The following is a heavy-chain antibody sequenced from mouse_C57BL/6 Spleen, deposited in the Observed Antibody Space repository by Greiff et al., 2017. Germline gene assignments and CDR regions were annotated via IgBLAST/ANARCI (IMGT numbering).Heavy chain of an antibody. CDR2: IYPGDGDT. J-gene: IGHJ4*01. CDR3: ARGGSSYSAMGY. Sequence: VQLQQSGPELVKPGASVKISCKASGYAFSSSWMNWVKQRPGKGLEWIGRIYPGDGDTNYNGKFKGKATLTADKSSSTAYMQLSSLTSEDSAVYVCARGGSSYSAMGYWGQGTSVTVSS. V-gene: IGHV1-82*01. D-gene: IGHD1-1*01. CDR1: GYAFSSSW.